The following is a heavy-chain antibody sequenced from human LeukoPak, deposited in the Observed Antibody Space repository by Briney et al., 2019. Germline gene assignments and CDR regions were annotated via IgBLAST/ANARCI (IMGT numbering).Heavy chain of an antibody. CDR2: NNPDSGDT. J-gene: IGHJ4*02. CDR1: GYTFTGYY. Sequence: ASMKVSCKASGYTFTGYYMHWVRQAPGQGLEWMGWNNPDSGDTYYAQNFQGRVTMIRDTSISTAYMQLSRLRSDDTAVYSCGRGGGTIFGVINDWGQGTLVTVSS. V-gene: IGHV1-2*02. D-gene: IGHD3-3*01. CDR3: GRGGGTIFGVIND.